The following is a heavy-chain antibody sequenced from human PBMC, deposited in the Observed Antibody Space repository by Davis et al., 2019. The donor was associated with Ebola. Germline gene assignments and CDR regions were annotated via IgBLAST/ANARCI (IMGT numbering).Heavy chain of an antibody. CDR1: GGSISSGGYS. D-gene: IGHD2-21*01. CDR3: ASGDNFDY. V-gene: IGHV4-30-4*07. Sequence: MPSETLSLTCAVSGGSISSGGYSWSWIRQPPGKGLDWIGYIYYSGSTYYNPSLKSRVTISVDTSKNQFSRKLSSVTAADTAVYYCASGDNFDYWGQGTLVTVSS. J-gene: IGHJ4*02. CDR2: IYYSGST.